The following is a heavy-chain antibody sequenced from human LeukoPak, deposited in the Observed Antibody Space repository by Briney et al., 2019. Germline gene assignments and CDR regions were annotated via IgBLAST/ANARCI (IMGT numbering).Heavy chain of an antibody. V-gene: IGHV4-30-4*08. D-gene: IGHD4-23*01. J-gene: IGHJ4*02. CDR1: GGSISSGDYY. CDR3: AKGTVVRLFDY. CDR2: IYYSGST. Sequence: PSQTMSLTCTVSGGSISSGDYYWSWIRQPPGKGLEWIGYIYYSGSTYYNPSLKSRVTISVDTSKNQFSLKLSSVTAADTAVYYCAKGTVVRLFDYWGQGTLVTVSS.